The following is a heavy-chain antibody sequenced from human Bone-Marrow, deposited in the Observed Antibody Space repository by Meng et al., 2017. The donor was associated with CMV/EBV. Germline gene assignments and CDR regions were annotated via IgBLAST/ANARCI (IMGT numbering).Heavy chain of an antibody. CDR1: GYSFTNCW. D-gene: IGHD2-8*01. V-gene: IGHV5-51*01. CDR3: AIRWRDGNGPYLDY. J-gene: IGHJ4*02. Sequence: GGSLRLSCKYFGYSFTNCWIGWVRQMPGKGLEWMGIINPGDSDTQYRASFQGQVTISADKSINTAYLQWGSLKASDTAMYHCAIRWRDGNGPYLDYWGQGALVTVSS. CDR2: INPGDSDT.